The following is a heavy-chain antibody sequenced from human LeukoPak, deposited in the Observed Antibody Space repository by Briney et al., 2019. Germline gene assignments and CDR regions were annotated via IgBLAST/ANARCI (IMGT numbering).Heavy chain of an antibody. J-gene: IGHJ5*02. V-gene: IGHV4-59*05. CDR2: IYYSGNT. CDR1: GRSISSYY. Sequence: SETLSLTCTVSGRSISSYYWSWIRQPPGRGLEWIGSIYYSGNTYYNPSLKSRVTISVDTSKNQFSLKLSSVTAADTAVYYCARHRRNDIAPPRLNWFDPWGQGTLVTVSS. CDR3: ARHRRNDIAPPRLNWFDP. D-gene: IGHD3-9*01.